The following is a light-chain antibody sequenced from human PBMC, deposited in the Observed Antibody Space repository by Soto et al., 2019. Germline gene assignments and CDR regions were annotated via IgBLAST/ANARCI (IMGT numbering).Light chain of an antibody. V-gene: IGKV1-5*01. CDR3: QQVNVYPST. CDR2: DAS. CDR1: QSIRGW. J-gene: IGKJ4*01. Sequence: DIQMTQSPSTLSASVGDKVTIACRASQSIRGWLAWYQQKPGKAPRLLIFDASSLESGVPSRFSGGGSGTDFTLTISSLQPEDFATYYCQQVNVYPSTFGGGTKVDIK.